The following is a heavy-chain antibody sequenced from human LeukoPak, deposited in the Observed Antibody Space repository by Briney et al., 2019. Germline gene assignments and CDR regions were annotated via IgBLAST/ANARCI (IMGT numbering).Heavy chain of an antibody. D-gene: IGHD3-10*01. V-gene: IGHV3-23*01. CDR1: GIIVSTNY. J-gene: IGHJ4*02. Sequence: GGSLRLSCAASGIIVSTNYMSWVRQAPGKGLEWVSAISGSGGSTYYADSVKGRFTISRDNSKNTLYLQMNSLRAEDTAVYYCARTFGELLWGFDYWGQGTQVTVAS. CDR3: ARTFGELLWGFDY. CDR2: ISGSGGST.